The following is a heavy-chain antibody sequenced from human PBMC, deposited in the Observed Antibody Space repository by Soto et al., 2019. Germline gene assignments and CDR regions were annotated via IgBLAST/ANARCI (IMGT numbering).Heavy chain of an antibody. CDR2: ISSSGSTI. CDR3: ARDRIDYYDSSGYYYFNY. J-gene: IGHJ4*02. CDR1: GFTFSDYY. D-gene: IGHD3-22*01. V-gene: IGHV3-11*01. Sequence: PGGSLRLSCAASGFTFSDYYMSWIRQAPGKGLEWVSYISSSGSTIYYADSVKGRFTISRDNAKNSLYLQMNSLRAEDTAVYYCARDRIDYYDSSGYYYFNYWGQGTLVTVSS.